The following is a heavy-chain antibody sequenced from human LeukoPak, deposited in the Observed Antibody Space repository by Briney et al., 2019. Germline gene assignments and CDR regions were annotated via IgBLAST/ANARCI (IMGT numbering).Heavy chain of an antibody. CDR3: ARDYLAAAGYYYYYMDV. CDR2: INPNSGGT. D-gene: IGHD6-13*01. CDR1: GYTFTGYY. V-gene: IGHV1-2*06. Sequence: ASVKVSCKASGYTFTGYYMHWVRQAPGQGLEWMGRINPNSGGTNYAQKFQGRVTMTRDTSISTAYMELSGLRSDDTAVYYCARDYLAAAGYYYYYMDVWGKGTTVTVSS. J-gene: IGHJ6*03.